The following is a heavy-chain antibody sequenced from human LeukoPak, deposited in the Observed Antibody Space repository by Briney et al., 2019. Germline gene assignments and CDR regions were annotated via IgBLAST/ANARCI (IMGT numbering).Heavy chain of an antibody. Sequence: SETLSLTCAAYGGSFSGYYWSWIRQPPGKGLEWIGEINHSGSTNYNPSLKSRVTISVDTSKNQFSLKLSSVTAADTAVYYCARAGKSSSSYYYYYGMDVWGQGTTVTVSS. V-gene: IGHV4-34*01. D-gene: IGHD6-6*01. CDR2: INHSGST. CDR1: GGSFSGYY. J-gene: IGHJ6*02. CDR3: ARAGKSSSSYYYYYGMDV.